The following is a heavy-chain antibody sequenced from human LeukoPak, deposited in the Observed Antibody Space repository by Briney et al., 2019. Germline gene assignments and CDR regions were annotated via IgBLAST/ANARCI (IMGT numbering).Heavy chain of an antibody. CDR3: ARWGIAVAGLNY. CDR2: TYHSGST. Sequence: PSGTLSLTCAVSGGSISSSNWWSCVRPPPGKGLVWIAETYHSGSTTYNSSLKSRVTISVDKSKSQFSLKLSSVTAADTAVYYCARWGIAVAGLNYWGQGTLVTVSS. D-gene: IGHD6-19*01. CDR1: GGSISSSNW. V-gene: IGHV4-4*02. J-gene: IGHJ4*02.